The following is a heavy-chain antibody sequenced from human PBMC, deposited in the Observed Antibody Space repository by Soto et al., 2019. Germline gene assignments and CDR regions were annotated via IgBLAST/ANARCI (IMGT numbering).Heavy chain of an antibody. CDR1: GFTFSTNS. CDR2: ISGGGDST. D-gene: IGHD5-12*01. V-gene: IGHV3-23*01. J-gene: IGHJ4*02. Sequence: EVQLLESGGGLVQPRGSLRLSCAPSGFTFSTNSMTWVRQAPGKGLEWVCGISGGGDSTHYADSVKGRFTTSRDNSKNMVYLQMNSLTADDTAVNFCSKWDGYGEQWGQGTLATVSS. CDR3: SKWDGYGEQ.